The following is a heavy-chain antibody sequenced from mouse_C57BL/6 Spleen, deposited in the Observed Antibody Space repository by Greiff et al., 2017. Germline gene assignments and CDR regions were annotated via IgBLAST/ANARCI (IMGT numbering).Heavy chain of an antibody. CDR3: ARLGTTVDFDY. CDR1: GYAFSSSW. J-gene: IGHJ2*01. V-gene: IGHV1-82*01. Sequence: VQLQQSGPELVKPGASVKISCKASGYAFSSSWMNWLKQRPGKGLEWIGRIYPGDGDTNYNGKFKGKATLTADKSSSTAYMQLSSLTSEDSAVYFCARLGTTVDFDYWGQGTTLTVSS. CDR2: IYPGDGDT. D-gene: IGHD1-1*01.